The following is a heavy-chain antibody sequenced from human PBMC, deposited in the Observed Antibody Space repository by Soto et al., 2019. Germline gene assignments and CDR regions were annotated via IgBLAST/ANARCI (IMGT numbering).Heavy chain of an antibody. CDR1: GFTFSSYS. D-gene: IGHD4-17*01. CDR3: ARAFLYGDYEYFDY. CDR2: ISSSSSYI. J-gene: IGHJ4*02. Sequence: GGSLRLSCAASGFTFSSYSMNWVRQAPGKGLEWVSSISSSSSYIYYADSVKGRFTISRDNAKNSLYLQMNSLRAEDTAVYYCARAFLYGDYEYFDYWGQGTLVTVSS. V-gene: IGHV3-21*01.